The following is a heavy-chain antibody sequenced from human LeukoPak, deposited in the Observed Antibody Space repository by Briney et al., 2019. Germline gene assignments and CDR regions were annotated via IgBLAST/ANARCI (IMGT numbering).Heavy chain of an antibody. D-gene: IGHD3-10*02. CDR3: AELGITMIGGV. V-gene: IGHV3-23*01. J-gene: IGHJ6*04. CDR2: INYSGVST. Sequence: GGTLRLSCAASGFTFSNYDMTWIRQAPGKGLEWVSVINYSGVSTNYADSVKGRFIISRDNAKNSLYLQMNSLRAEDTAVYYCAELGITMIGGVWGKGTTVTISS. CDR1: GFTFSNYD.